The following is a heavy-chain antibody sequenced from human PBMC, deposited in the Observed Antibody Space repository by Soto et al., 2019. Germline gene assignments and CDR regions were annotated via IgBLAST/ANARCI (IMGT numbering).Heavy chain of an antibody. CDR1: GFTFDDYA. Sequence: GGSLRLSCAASGFTFDDYAMHWVRQAPGKGLEWVSGISWNSGSIGYADSVKGRFTISRDNAKNSLYLQMNSLRAEDTALYYCAKDGSVILPATNYYMDVWGKGTTVTVSS. CDR2: ISWNSGSI. D-gene: IGHD2-2*01. V-gene: IGHV3-9*01. CDR3: AKDGSVILPATNYYMDV. J-gene: IGHJ6*03.